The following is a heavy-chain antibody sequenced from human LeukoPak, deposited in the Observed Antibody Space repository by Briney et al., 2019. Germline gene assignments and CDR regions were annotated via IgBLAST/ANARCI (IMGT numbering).Heavy chain of an antibody. J-gene: IGHJ6*02. CDR3: ARAMDV. CDR2: IKQDGSER. Sequence: HPGGSLRLSCVASGFTFSSYWMNWVRQAPGKGLEWVANIKQDGSERYYVDSVKGRFTISRDNAKNSLCLQMNSLRAEDTAVYYCARAMDVWGQGTTVTVSS. V-gene: IGHV3-7*03. CDR1: GFTFSSYW.